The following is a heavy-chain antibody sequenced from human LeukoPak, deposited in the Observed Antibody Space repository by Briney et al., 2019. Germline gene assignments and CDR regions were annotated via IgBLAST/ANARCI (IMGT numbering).Heavy chain of an antibody. CDR1: GFTSDDYG. CDR3: ARDLAASDV. V-gene: IGHV3-20*03. CDR2: INWNGGRT. D-gene: IGHD3-16*01. Sequence: GGALRLSSAASGFTSDDYGMSWVRQAPGKGLEWVSGINWNGGRTGYADSVKGRFTLSRDNAKNSLYLKMNGLGAEDTALYYCARDLAASDVWGKGTTVTVSA. J-gene: IGHJ6*04.